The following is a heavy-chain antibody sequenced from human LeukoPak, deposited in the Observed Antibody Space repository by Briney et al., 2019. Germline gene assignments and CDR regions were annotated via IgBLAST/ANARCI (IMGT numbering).Heavy chain of an antibody. CDR1: GYTFTGYY. CDR3: ARAKRAIEYSSCPHEKYYFDY. J-gene: IGHJ4*02. V-gene: IGHV1-2*02. Sequence: ASVKVSCKASGYTFTGYYMHWVRQAPGQGLEWMGWINPNSGGTNYAQKIQGRVTMTRDTSISTAYMELSRLRSEDTAVYYCARAKRAIEYSSCPHEKYYFDYGGKEPLVTVSS. D-gene: IGHD6-6*01. CDR2: INPNSGGT.